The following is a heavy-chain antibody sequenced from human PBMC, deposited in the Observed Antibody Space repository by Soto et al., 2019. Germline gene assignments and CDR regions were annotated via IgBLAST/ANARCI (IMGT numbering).Heavy chain of an antibody. D-gene: IGHD2-2*01. Sequence: EVQLVESGGGLVQPGRSLRLSCAASGFTFDDYAMHWVRQAPGKGLEWVSGTSWNSGSIGYADSVKGRFTISRDNAKNSLYQQMNSLRAEDTSLYYCAKVALRYCSRTSCYAGIDYWGQGTLVTVSS. CDR2: TSWNSGSI. CDR3: AKVALRYCSRTSCYAGIDY. CDR1: GFTFDDYA. J-gene: IGHJ4*02. V-gene: IGHV3-9*01.